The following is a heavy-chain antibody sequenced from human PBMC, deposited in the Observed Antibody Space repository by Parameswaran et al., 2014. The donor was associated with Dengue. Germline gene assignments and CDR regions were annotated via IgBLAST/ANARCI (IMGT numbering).Heavy chain of an antibody. J-gene: IGHJ4*02. V-gene: IGHV1-46*01. CDR2: INPSGGST. CDR3: ARDGANWSFDY. Sequence: VRQAPGQGLEWMGIINPSGGSTSYAQKFQGRVTMTRDTSTNTDYMELNSLRSEDTAVYYCARDGANWSFDYWGQGTLVTVSS. D-gene: IGHD1-1*01.